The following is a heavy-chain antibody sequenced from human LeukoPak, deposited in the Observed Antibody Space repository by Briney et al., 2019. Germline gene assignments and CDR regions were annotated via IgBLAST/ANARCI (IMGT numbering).Heavy chain of an antibody. J-gene: IGHJ4*02. CDR2: IYYSGST. CDR3: ARTGVGATLDY. D-gene: IGHD1-26*01. V-gene: IGHV4-39*07. Sequence: SETLSLTCTVSGGSISGSSYYWGWIRQPPGKGLEWIGSIYYSGSTYYNPSLKSRVTISVDTSKNQFSLKLSSVTAADTAVYYCARTGVGATLDYWGQGTLVTVSS. CDR1: GGSISGSSYY.